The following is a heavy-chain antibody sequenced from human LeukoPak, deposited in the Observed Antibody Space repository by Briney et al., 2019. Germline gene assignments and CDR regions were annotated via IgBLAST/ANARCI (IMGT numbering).Heavy chain of an antibody. D-gene: IGHD3-22*01. CDR2: IYHSGST. J-gene: IGHJ4*02. CDR1: GYSISSGYY. CDR3: ARHGLMEYYYDSSGYYPYYYFDY. Sequence: PSETLSLTCAVSGYSISSGYYWGWIRQPPGKGLEWIGSIYHSGSTYYNPSLKSRVTISVDTSKNQFSLKLSSVTAADTAVYYCARHGLMEYYYDSSGYYPYYYFDYWGQGTLVTVSS. V-gene: IGHV4-38-2*01.